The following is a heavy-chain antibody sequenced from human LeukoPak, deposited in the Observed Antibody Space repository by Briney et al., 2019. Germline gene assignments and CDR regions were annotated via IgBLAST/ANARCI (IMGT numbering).Heavy chain of an antibody. CDR2: ISSSSSYI. D-gene: IGHD4-17*01. CDR3: AREDYGDYGWFDP. CDR1: GFTFSSYS. V-gene: IGHV3-21*01. Sequence: GGSLRLSCAASGFTFSSYSMNWVRQAPGKGLEWVSSISSSSSYIYYADSVEGRFTISRDNAKNSLYLQMNSLRAEDTAVYYCAREDYGDYGWFDPWGQGTLVTVSS. J-gene: IGHJ5*02.